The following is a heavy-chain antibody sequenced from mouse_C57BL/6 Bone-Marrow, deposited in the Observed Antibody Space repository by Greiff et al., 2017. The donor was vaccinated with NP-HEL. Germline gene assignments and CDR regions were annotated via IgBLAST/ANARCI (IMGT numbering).Heavy chain of an antibody. CDR3: AGTKLGRDY. D-gene: IGHD4-1*01. J-gene: IGHJ2*01. Sequence: QVQLQQSGAELARPGASVKLSCKASGYTFTSSGISWVKQRTGQGLEWIGEIYPRSGNTYSNEKFKGKATPTADKSSSTAYMELRGLTSEDSAVYVSAGTKLGRDYGGQGTTLTVSA. V-gene: IGHV1-81*01. CDR1: GYTFTSSG. CDR2: IYPRSGNT.